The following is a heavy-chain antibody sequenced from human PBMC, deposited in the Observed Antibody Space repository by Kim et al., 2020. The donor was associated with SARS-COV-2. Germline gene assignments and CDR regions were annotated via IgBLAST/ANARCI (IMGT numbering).Heavy chain of an antibody. Sequence: GGSLRLSCAASGLTLSGYWMHWVRQAPGKGLVWVSRVNSDGSSISYADSVKGRFTISRDNAKNTLYLQMNSLRAEDTAVYYCARSIGHFDLWGHGTLVTVSS. CDR3: ARSIGHFDL. J-gene: IGHJ4*01. CDR1: GLTLSGYW. CDR2: VNSDGSSI. D-gene: IGHD3-10*01. V-gene: IGHV3-74*01.